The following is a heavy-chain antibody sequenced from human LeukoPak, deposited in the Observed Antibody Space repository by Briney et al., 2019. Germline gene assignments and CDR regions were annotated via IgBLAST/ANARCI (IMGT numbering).Heavy chain of an antibody. J-gene: IGHJ4*02. CDR1: GFTFSSYA. V-gene: IGHV3-23*01. D-gene: IGHD5-12*01. CDR2: ISGSGGST. Sequence: GGSLRLSCAASGFTFSSYAMSWVRQAPGKGLEWVSAISGSGGSTYYADSVKGRFTISRDNSKNTLYLQMNSLRAEDTAPYYCAKDVMATITNGGYFFDYWGQGTLVTVSS. CDR3: AKDVMATITNGGYFFDY.